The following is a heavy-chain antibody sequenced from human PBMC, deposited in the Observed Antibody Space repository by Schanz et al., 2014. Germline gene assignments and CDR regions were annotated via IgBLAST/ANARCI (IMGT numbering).Heavy chain of an antibody. CDR3: ASDYNYFETEAP. CDR2: MSWNAGSL. V-gene: IGHV3-9*01. CDR1: GFTFSNYD. D-gene: IGHD3-22*01. J-gene: IGHJ5*02. Sequence: EVQLVESGGGLVQPGGSLRLSCAASGFTFSNYDMHWVRQAIGKGLEWVSGMSWNAGSLGYGDSVKGRFTISRDNAKNSLYLQMNSLRAENTAVYYCASDYNYFETEAPWGQGTLVTVSS.